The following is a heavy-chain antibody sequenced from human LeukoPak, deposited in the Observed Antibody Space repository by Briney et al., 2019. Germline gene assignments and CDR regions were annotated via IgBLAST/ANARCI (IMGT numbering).Heavy chain of an antibody. D-gene: IGHD3-10*01. CDR3: AKVKGYGSGSLIDF. Sequence: GGSLTLSCAASGFTFRMYGMHWVRQAPGKGLGWVAVISDDGSRKYYGDSVKGRLTISRDNSKNTLSLEMNSLRAEDTAVYYCAKVKGYGSGSLIDFWGQGTLVTVSS. J-gene: IGHJ4*02. V-gene: IGHV3-30*18. CDR2: ISDDGSRK. CDR1: GFTFRMYG.